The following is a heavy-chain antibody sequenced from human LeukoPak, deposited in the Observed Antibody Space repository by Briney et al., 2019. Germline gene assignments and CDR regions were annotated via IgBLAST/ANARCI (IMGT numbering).Heavy chain of an antibody. V-gene: IGHV3-21*01. J-gene: IGHJ4*02. CDR3: ARDRPTGASRVFVVE. CDR2: MSSGSSYI. CDR1: GFTFRTYA. Sequence: PGGSLRLSCTASGFTFRTYAMTWVRQAPGKGLEWISSMSSGSSYIYYADSLRGRFTISRDNAKHSLSLEMNNLRAEDTAMYYCARDRPTGASRVFVVEWGQVTLVTVSS. D-gene: IGHD2-15*01.